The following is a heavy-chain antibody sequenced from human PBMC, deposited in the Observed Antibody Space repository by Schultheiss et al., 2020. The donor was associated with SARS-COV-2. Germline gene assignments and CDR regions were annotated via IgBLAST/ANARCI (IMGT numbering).Heavy chain of an antibody. J-gene: IGHJ6*02. CDR3: ARDPYSSSWTRDDYYYGMDV. CDR2: ISYDGNNK. Sequence: GESLKISCAASGFTFSTYAMHWVRQAPGKGLEWVALISYDGNNKYYADSVRGRFTISRDNSKNTLYLQMNSLRAEDTAVYYCARDPYSSSWTRDDYYYGMDVWGQGTTVTVSS. CDR1: GFTFSTYA. V-gene: IGHV3-30*04. D-gene: IGHD6-13*01.